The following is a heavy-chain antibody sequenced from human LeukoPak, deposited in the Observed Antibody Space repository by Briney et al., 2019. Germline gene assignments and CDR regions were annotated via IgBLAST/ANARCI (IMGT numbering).Heavy chain of an antibody. CDR3: AKDQSVYGHPGGYYYYMDV. Sequence: GGPLRLSCAASGFTFSSYGMHWVRQAPGKGLEWVAFIRYDGSNKYYADSVKGRFTISRDNSKNTLYLQMNSLRAEDTAVYYCAKDQSVYGHPGGYYYYMDVWGKGTTVTISS. CDR1: GFTFSSYG. J-gene: IGHJ6*03. CDR2: IRYDGSNK. V-gene: IGHV3-30*02. D-gene: IGHD4-17*01.